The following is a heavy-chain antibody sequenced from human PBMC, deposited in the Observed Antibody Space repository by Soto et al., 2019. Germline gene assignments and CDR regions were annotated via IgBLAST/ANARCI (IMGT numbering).Heavy chain of an antibody. D-gene: IGHD7-27*01. CDR2: IYWDDDK. V-gene: IGHV2-5*02. Sequence: QITLKESGPTRVKPTQTLALTCTFSGFSLTTSGVGVGWIRKTPGKALEWLAVIYWDDDKRYSPSLKSRLTNTKDTSKNQVVLTMAYMDPVDTATYFCAHRGYMYGNWDHGYFDYWGQGTLVTVSS. CDR3: AHRGYMYGNWDHGYFDY. J-gene: IGHJ4*02. CDR1: GFSLTTSGVG.